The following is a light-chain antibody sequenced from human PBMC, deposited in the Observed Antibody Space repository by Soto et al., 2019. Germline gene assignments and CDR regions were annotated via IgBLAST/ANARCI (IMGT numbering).Light chain of an antibody. CDR1: QNLLYSSNNKNY. Sequence: DIVMTQSPDSLAVSLGEGATINCKSSQNLLYSSNNKNYLAWYQQKPGQPPKLLIYWASTRKSGVPDRFSGSGSGTDFTLTISSLQAEDVAVYYCQQYYTTPAFGGGTRVEIK. J-gene: IGKJ4*01. CDR3: QQYYTTPA. V-gene: IGKV4-1*01. CDR2: WAS.